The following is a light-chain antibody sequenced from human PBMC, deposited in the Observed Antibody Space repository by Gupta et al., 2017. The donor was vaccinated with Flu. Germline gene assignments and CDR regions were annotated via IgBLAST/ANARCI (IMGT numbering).Light chain of an antibody. CDR3: QQGYSSPPT. CDR2: AAS. J-gene: IGKJ2*01. CDR1: QVISSY. V-gene: IGKV1-12*01. Sequence: GCTVTISGRASQVISSYLAWYQQKPGQAPKLLIYAASILESGVPARFSGSGSGTDFTLTISSLQPEDFAVYYCQQGYSSPPTFGQGTKLEIK.